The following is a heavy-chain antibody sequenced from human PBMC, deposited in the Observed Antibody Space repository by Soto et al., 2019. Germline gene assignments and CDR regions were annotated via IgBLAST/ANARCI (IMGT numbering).Heavy chain of an antibody. Sequence: QVQLEQSGAEVKKAGSSVKVSCKAFGGSVNSHAISWVRQAPGQGLEWMGGSIPMFGTPTYAQKFQAGVTISAGESTSTVDLALSSLRSEDTDVYYCARSRNVAEFNDYGGNYHGFDIWGQGTMVTVSS. V-gene: IGHV1-69*01. CDR2: SIPMFGTP. D-gene: IGHD4-17*01. CDR3: ARSRNVAEFNDYGGNYHGFDI. J-gene: IGHJ3*02. CDR1: GGSVNSHA.